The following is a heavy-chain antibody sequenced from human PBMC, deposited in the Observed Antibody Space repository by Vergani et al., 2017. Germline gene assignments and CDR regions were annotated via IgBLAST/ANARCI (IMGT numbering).Heavy chain of an antibody. J-gene: IGHJ5*02. D-gene: IGHD2-2*02. V-gene: IGHV5-51*03. CDR3: ACTHVYCSSTSCYTDNWFYP. Sequence: EVQLVPSGAEVKKPGESLKISCKGSGYSFTSYWIGWVRQMPGKGLEWMWIIYPGDSDTRYSPSFQGHVTISADKSLSTAYLQWSSLKASDTAMYYCACTHVYCSSTSCYTDNWFYPWGQGTLVTVSS. CDR1: GYSFTSYW. CDR2: IYPGDSDT.